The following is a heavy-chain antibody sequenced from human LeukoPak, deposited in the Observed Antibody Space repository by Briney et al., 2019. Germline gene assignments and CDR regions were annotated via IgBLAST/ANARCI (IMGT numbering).Heavy chain of an antibody. CDR1: GGSFSGYY. J-gene: IGHJ4*02. Sequence: SETLSLTCAVYGGSFSGYYWSWIRQPPGKGLEWIGEINHSGSTNYNPSLKSRVTISVDTSKNQFSLKLSSVTAEDTAVYYCATWVGDTAMAGLDYWGQGTLVTVSS. V-gene: IGHV4-34*01. CDR3: ATWVGDTAMAGLDY. CDR2: INHSGST. D-gene: IGHD5-18*01.